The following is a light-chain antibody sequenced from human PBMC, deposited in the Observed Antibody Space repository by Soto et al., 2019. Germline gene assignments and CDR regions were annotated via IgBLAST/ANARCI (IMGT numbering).Light chain of an antibody. CDR2: AAS. J-gene: IGKJ5*01. CDR1: QVISTS. Sequence: DIQLPQSPSFLSPSIVDIVQISCRASQVISTSLAWYQVKPGKAPKLLIYAASTLESGVPSRFSATVSGTEFSLTITSLQPEDFATYYCQQLFDSPITFGQGTRLEIK. CDR3: QQLFDSPIT. V-gene: IGKV1-9*01.